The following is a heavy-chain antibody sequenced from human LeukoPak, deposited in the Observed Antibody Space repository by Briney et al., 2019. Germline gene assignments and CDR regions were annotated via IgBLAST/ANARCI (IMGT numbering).Heavy chain of an antibody. J-gene: IGHJ4*02. CDR3: ARGGYSYGYNNYFDY. CDR1: GGSISYYY. Sequence: SETLSLTCTVSGGSISYYYWTWIRQPPGKGLEWIGEINHSGSTNYNPSLKSRVTISVDTSKNQFSLKLSSVTAADTAVYYCARGGYSYGYNNYFDYWGQGTLVTVSS. V-gene: IGHV4-34*01. D-gene: IGHD5-18*01. CDR2: INHSGST.